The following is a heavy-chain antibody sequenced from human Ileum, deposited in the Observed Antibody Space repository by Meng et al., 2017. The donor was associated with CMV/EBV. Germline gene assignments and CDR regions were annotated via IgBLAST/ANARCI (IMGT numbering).Heavy chain of an antibody. CDR2: MSPNSGKT. Sequence: ASVKVSCKASGYTFTHYDINWVRQATGQGLEWMGWMSPNSGKTVFAQNFQGRVTMTRDTSISTAYLELSSLRSEDTAVYYCARAPVVTGDLDFWGQGTLVTVSS. D-gene: IGHD7-27*01. J-gene: IGHJ4*02. V-gene: IGHV1-8*01. CDR1: GYTFTHYD. CDR3: ARAPVVTGDLDF.